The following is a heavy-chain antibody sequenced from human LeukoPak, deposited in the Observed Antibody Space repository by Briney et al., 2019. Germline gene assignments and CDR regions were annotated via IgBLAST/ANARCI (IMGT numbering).Heavy chain of an antibody. D-gene: IGHD1-1*01. CDR3: ARHGTSGTNLNWFDT. CDR2: IYYSGST. Sequence: SETLSLTCSVSGGSIRNYFWSWIRQPPGKGLEWIGYIYYSGSTNYNPSLKSRVTISVDTSKNQFSLKLSSVTAADTAVYYCARHGTSGTNLNWFDTWGQGTLVTVSS. J-gene: IGHJ5*02. V-gene: IGHV4-59*01. CDR1: GGSIRNYF.